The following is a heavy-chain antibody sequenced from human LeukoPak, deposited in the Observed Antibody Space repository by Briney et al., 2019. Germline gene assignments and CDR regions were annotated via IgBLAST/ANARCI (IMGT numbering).Heavy chain of an antibody. J-gene: IGHJ5*02. CDR3: ARVKWVAAAGTGNWFDP. CDR2: ISAYNGNT. V-gene: IGHV1-18*01. CDR1: GYTFSNYD. D-gene: IGHD6-13*01. Sequence: ASVKVSCKASGYTFSNYDFNWVRQAPGQGLEWMGWISAYNGNTNYAQKLQGRVTMTTDTSTSTAYMELRSLRSDDTAVYYCARVKWVAAAGTGNWFDPWGQGTLVTVSS.